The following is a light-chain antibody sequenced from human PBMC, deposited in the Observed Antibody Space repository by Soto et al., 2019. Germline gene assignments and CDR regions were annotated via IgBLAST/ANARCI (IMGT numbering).Light chain of an antibody. CDR1: QSVSNNY. J-gene: IGKJ5*01. Sequence: EIVLTQSPGTLSLSPGERATLSCRASQSVSNNYLAWYQQKPGQAPRLLIYGASSRATGIPDRFSGSGSGTDFTITISRLEPEDFAVYYCQQYSTSPTFGEGTRLEIK. CDR3: QQYSTSPT. V-gene: IGKV3-20*01. CDR2: GAS.